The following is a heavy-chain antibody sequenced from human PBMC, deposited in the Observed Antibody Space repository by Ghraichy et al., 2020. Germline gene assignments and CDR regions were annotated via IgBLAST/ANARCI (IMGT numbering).Heavy chain of an antibody. V-gene: IGHV3-23*01. CDR3: AKVVTTSLYYYYGLDV. CDR1: GFTFSSYA. J-gene: IGHJ6*02. D-gene: IGHD4-17*01. Sequence: GGSLRLSCAASGFTFSSYAMSWVRQAPGKGLEWVSTISGSGGSTYYADSVKGRLTISRDNSKNTLYLQMNSLRGEDTAVYYCAKVVTTSLYYYYGLDVWGQGTTVTVSS. CDR2: ISGSGGST.